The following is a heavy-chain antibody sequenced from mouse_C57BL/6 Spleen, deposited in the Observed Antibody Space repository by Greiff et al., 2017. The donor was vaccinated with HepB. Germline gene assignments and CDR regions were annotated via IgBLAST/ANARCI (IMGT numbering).Heavy chain of an antibody. CDR2: INPSNGGT. CDR3: ARGVLRSYAMDY. V-gene: IGHV1-53*01. D-gene: IGHD1-1*01. J-gene: IGHJ4*01. CDR1: GYTFTSYW. Sequence: QVQLQQPGTELVKPGASVKLSCKASGYTFTSYWMHWVKQRPGQGLEWIGNINPSNGGTNYNEKFKSKATLTVDKSSSTAYMQLSSLTSEDSAVYYGARGVLRSYAMDYWGQGTSVTVSS.